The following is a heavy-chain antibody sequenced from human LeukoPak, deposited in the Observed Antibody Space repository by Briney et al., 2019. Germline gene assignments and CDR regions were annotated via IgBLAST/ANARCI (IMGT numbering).Heavy chain of an antibody. CDR1: GGSISSYY. Sequence: PSETLSLTCTVSGGSISSYYWSWIRQPPGKGLEWIGYIYYSGSTNYNPSLKSRVTISVDTSKNQFSLKLSSVTAADTAVYYCARSYDSSGYYFFWGQGTLVTVPS. V-gene: IGHV4-59*01. CDR3: ARSYDSSGYYFF. J-gene: IGHJ4*02. CDR2: IYYSGST. D-gene: IGHD3-22*01.